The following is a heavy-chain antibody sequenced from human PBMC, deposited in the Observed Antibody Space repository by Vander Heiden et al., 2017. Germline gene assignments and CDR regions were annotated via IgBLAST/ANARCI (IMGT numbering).Heavy chain of an antibody. CDR1: GFNSRYYA. Sequence: EVQLVESGGGLVQPGGSLRVSCDASGFNSRYYAMTWVRQAPGKGLEWVSTISGSGNDADYAGSVKGRFIISRDNSKNTLYLQMNSLRAGDTALYYCAKEGLWYGGNWFDPWGQGTLVTVSS. J-gene: IGHJ5*01. V-gene: IGHV3-23*04. CDR2: ISGSGNDA. CDR3: AKEGLWYGGNWFDP. D-gene: IGHD3-10*01.